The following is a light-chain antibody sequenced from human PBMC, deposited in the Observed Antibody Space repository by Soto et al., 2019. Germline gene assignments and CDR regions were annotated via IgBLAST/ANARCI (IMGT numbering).Light chain of an antibody. CDR2: AAS. CDR3: QQSYTTPLT. J-gene: IGKJ4*01. Sequence: QMPQAPGCLCDPVGASVPQRCRASQSINSFLNWYQQKPGKAPKLLIYAASSLQSGVPSRFSGSGSGTYFTLTISSLQPEDLATYYCQQSYTTPLTFGGRTKVDI. V-gene: IGKV1-39*01. CDR1: QSINSF.